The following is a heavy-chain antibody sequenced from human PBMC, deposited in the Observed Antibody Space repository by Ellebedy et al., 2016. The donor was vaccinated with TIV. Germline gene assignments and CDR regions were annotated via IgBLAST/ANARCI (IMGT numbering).Heavy chain of an antibody. CDR1: GGSISGYY. D-gene: IGHD2-2*01. Sequence: SETLSLTCTVSGGSISGYYWTWIRQSPGKGLEWVGYIYHNGGTNYSPSLKSRLTISVDTSRNQFSLKLSSVTAADTAVYYCARSSAVPGDYDAFDIWGQGTLVTVSS. V-gene: IGHV4-59*08. CDR2: IYHNGGT. J-gene: IGHJ3*02. CDR3: ARSSAVPGDYDAFDI.